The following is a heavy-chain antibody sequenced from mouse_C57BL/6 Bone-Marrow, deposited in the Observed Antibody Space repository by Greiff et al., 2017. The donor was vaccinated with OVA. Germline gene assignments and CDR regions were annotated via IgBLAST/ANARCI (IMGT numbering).Heavy chain of an antibody. V-gene: IGHV1-69*01. CDR3: ARDDVGFAY. D-gene: IGHD2-12*01. CDR2: IDPSDSYT. Sequence: QVQLQQPGAELVMPGASVKLSCKASGYTFTSYWMHWVTQRPGQGLEWIGEIDPSDSYTNYNQKFKGKSTLTVDKSSSTAYMQLSSLTSEDSAVYYCARDDVGFAYWGQGTLVTVSA. CDR1: GYTFTSYW. J-gene: IGHJ3*01.